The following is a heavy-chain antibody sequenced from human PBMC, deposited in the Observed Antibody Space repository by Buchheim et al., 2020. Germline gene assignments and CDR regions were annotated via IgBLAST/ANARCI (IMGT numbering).Heavy chain of an antibody. J-gene: IGHJ4*02. CDR2: ISYDGSNK. Sequence: QVQLVESGGGVVQPGRSLRLSCAASGFTLSSYGMHWVRQAPGKGLEWVAVISYDGSNKYYADSVKGRFTISRDNSKNTLYLQMNSLRAEDTAVYYCAKDREHLSFDYWGQGTL. CDR1: GFTLSSYG. CDR3: AKDREHLSFDY. V-gene: IGHV3-30*18. D-gene: IGHD1/OR15-1a*01.